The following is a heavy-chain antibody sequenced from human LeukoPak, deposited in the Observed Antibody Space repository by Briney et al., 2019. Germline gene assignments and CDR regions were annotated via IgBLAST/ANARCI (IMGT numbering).Heavy chain of an antibody. CDR3: ARLNTAMVLYYFDY. V-gene: IGHV1-18*01. CDR1: GYTFTSYG. Sequence: GASVKVSCKASGYTFTSYGISWVRQAPGQGLEWMGWISAYNGNTNYAQKLQGRVTMTTDTSTSTAYVELRSLRSHDTAVYYCARLNTAMVLYYFDYWGQGTLVTVSS. CDR2: ISAYNGNT. J-gene: IGHJ4*02. D-gene: IGHD5-18*01.